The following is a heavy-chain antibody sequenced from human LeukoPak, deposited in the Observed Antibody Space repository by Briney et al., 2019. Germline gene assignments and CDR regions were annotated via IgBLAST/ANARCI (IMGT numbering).Heavy chain of an antibody. CDR1: GFTFSSYE. V-gene: IGHV3-48*03. J-gene: IGHJ6*04. D-gene: IGHD6-19*01. Sequence: GGSLRLSCAASGFTFSSYEMNWLRQAPGKGLEWVSYISSSGSTIYYADSVKGQFTISRDSAKNSLYLQMNSLRAEDTAVYYCARGRSIAVAGTGGYYYYGMDVWGKGTTVTVSS. CDR2: ISSSGSTI. CDR3: ARGRSIAVAGTGGYYYYGMDV.